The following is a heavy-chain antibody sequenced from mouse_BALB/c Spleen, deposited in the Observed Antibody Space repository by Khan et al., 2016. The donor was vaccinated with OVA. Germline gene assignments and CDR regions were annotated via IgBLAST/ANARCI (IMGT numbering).Heavy chain of an antibody. V-gene: IGHV5-6-3*01. CDR1: SFTISSYG. J-gene: IGHJ2*01. CDR2: IDSNGGST. Sequence: EVELVESGGGIVQPGGSLKLSCAAASFTISSYGMSSVNQTPDKRLELVATIDSNGGSTDYPDSVKRRSTISGDKASNALYLQMRSLKSEDTAMYYCARNDRGGQGTTLTVSS. CDR3: ARNDR.